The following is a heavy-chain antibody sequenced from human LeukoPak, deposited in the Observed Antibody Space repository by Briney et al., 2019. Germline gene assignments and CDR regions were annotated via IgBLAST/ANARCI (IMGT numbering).Heavy chain of an antibody. V-gene: IGHV3-30*03. D-gene: IGHD3-3*01. CDR3: ARDFGLEWLLGWPDY. CDR2: ISYDGSNK. Sequence: PGRSLRLSCAASGFTFSSYGMHWVRQAPGKGLEWVAVISYDGSNKYYADSVKGRFTISRDNSKNTLYLQMNSLRAEDTAVYCCARDFGLEWLLGWPDYWGQGTLVTVSS. CDR1: GFTFSSYG. J-gene: IGHJ4*02.